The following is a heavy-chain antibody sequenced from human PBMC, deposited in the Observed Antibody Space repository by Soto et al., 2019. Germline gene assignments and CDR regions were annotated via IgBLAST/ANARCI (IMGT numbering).Heavy chain of an antibody. D-gene: IGHD2-2*01. Sequence: GGSLRLSCAASGFTFSNAWMSWVRQAPGKGLEWVGRIKSKTDGGTTDYAAPVKGRFTISRDDSKNTLYLQMNSLKTEDTAVYYCTTSAAGSEYYYGMDVWGQGTTVTVSS. CDR3: TTSAAGSEYYYGMDV. CDR2: IKSKTDGGTT. V-gene: IGHV3-15*01. J-gene: IGHJ6*02. CDR1: GFTFSNAW.